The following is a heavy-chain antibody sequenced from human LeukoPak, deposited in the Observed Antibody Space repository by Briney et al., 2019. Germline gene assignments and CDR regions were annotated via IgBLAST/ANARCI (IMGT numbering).Heavy chain of an antibody. CDR2: IYTSGST. CDR1: GVSISSYY. D-gene: IGHD6-13*01. J-gene: IGHJ6*03. CDR3: ARGDRRIAAAGTYYYYYMDV. V-gene: IGHV4-4*07. Sequence: SETLSLTCTVSGVSISSYYWSRIRQPAGKGLEWVGRIYTSGSTNYNPSLKSRVPMSVDTSKNQFSLKLSSVPAADTAVYYCARGDRRIAAAGTYYYYYMDVWGKGTTVTISS.